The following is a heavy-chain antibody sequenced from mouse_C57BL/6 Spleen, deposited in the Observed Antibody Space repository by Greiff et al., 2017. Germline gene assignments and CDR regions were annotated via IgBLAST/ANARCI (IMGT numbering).Heavy chain of an antibody. V-gene: IGHV1-72*01. D-gene: IGHD2-12*01. CDR3: ARQNSNDDYFDY. Sequence: QVQLQQPGAELVKPGASVKLSCKASGYTFTSYWMHWVKQRPGRGLEWIGRIDPNSGGTKYNEKFKRKATMTVDTPSSTSYMHLSSLTSEDSAVYYCARQNSNDDYFDYWGQGTTLTVAS. CDR2: IDPNSGGT. CDR1: GYTFTSYW. J-gene: IGHJ2*01.